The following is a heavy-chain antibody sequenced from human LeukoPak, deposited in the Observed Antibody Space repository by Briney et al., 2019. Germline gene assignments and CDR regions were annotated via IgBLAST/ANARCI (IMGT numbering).Heavy chain of an antibody. Sequence: PSETLSLTCTVTGGSIRSYYWSWIRQPAGKGLEWIGRIYSSGSTTYNPSLRSRVTMSVDTSKNQFSLKLTSVTAADTAVYYCARGILLWHFDLWGRGTLVTVSS. CDR2: IYSSGST. CDR1: GGSIRSYY. CDR3: ARGILLWHFDL. V-gene: IGHV4-4*07. J-gene: IGHJ2*01. D-gene: IGHD2-15*01.